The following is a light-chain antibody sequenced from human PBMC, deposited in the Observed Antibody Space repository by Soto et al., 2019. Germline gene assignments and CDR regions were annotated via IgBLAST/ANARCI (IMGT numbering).Light chain of an antibody. J-gene: IGKJ4*01. V-gene: IGKV3-15*01. Sequence: EIVMTQSPATLSVSPGERATLSCRASQSVSSNLAWYQQKPGQAPRLLIYGASTRATGIPARFSGSGSGTEFTLTISSLESEDFAVYYCQQYNYWPNFGGGTKVEIK. CDR2: GAS. CDR1: QSVSSN. CDR3: QQYNYWPN.